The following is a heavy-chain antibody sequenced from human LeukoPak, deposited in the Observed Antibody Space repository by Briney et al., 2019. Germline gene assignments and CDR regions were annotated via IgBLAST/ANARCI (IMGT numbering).Heavy chain of an antibody. D-gene: IGHD4-23*01. CDR1: GFTFSNFG. J-gene: IGHJ4*02. V-gene: IGHV3-30*02. Sequence: PGGSLRLSCAASGFTFSNFGMHWVRQAPGKGLEWVAFIRYDGSNEYYADSVKGRFTISRDNSKNTLYLQMNSLRAEDTAVYYCAKDAPNYGGNDRFDYWGQGTLVTVSS. CDR3: AKDAPNYGGNDRFDY. CDR2: IRYDGSNE.